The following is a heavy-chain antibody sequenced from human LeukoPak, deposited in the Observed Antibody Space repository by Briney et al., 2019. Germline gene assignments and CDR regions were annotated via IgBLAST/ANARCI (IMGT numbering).Heavy chain of an antibody. Sequence: KPSETLSLTCTVSGGSISSYYWSWIRQAAGKGLEWIGRIYGSGSTNYNPSLWGRVTMSVDTSKKQVSLNLSSVTAADTAVYYCARDVSAGGTNWFDPWGQGTLVTVSS. V-gene: IGHV4-4*07. CDR2: IYGSGST. D-gene: IGHD3-16*01. J-gene: IGHJ5*02. CDR3: ARDVSAGGTNWFDP. CDR1: GGSISSYY.